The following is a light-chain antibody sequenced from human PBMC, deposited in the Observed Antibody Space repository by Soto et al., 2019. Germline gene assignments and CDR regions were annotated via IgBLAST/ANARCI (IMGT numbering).Light chain of an antibody. CDR2: DDS. V-gene: IGKV1-5*01. Sequence: QMPQSSSTVSASVGDSVTITGRARQSISRWLAWYQQKPGKAPQALIYDDSSLKSGVPSRFSGNGSGTEFTLTISRLQPDDFATYYCKQYNTSQTFGPGTRVEI. CDR1: QSISRW. CDR3: KQYNTSQT. J-gene: IGKJ5*01.